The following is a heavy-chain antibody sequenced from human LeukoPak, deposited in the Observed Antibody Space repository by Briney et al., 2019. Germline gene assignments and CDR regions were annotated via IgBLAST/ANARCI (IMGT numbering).Heavy chain of an antibody. CDR1: GFTFSTYA. D-gene: IGHD1-26*01. CDR3: AKAFGWSGSLGYFDY. Sequence: GGSLRLSCAASGFTFSTYAMSWVRQAPGKGLEWVSAISGSGGSTYYADSVKGRFTISRDNSKNTLYLQMNSLRAEDTAVYYCAKAFGWSGSLGYFDYWGQGTLVTVSS. CDR2: ISGSGGST. V-gene: IGHV3-23*01. J-gene: IGHJ4*02.